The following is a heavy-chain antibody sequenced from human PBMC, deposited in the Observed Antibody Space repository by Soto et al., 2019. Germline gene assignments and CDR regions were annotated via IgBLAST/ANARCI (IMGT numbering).Heavy chain of an antibody. CDR1: GLTFSSYA. CDR2: ISDTGSNT. J-gene: IGHJ5*02. Sequence: PGGSLRLSCAASGLTFSSYALSWVRQAPGKGLEWVSGISDTGSNTFYADSVKGRFTISRDNAKNTLYLQMNSLRADDTAVYYCAKAGGRVVDAYDHWGQGTLVTVSS. V-gene: IGHV3-23*01. CDR3: AKAGGRVVDAYDH. D-gene: IGHD3-10*01.